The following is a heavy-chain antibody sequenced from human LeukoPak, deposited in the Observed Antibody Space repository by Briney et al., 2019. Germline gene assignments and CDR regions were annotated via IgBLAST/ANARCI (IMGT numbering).Heavy chain of an antibody. CDR2: IYHSGST. CDR1: GGSISSGGYS. Sequence: PSQTLSLTCAVSGGSISSGGYSWSWIRQPPGKGLEWIGYIYHSGSTYYNPSLKSRVTISVDRSKNQFSLKLSSVTAADTAVYYCARAQSAYYYDSSGYRDAFDIWGQGTMVTVSS. CDR3: ARAQSAYYYDSSGYRDAFDI. V-gene: IGHV4-30-2*01. D-gene: IGHD3-22*01. J-gene: IGHJ3*02.